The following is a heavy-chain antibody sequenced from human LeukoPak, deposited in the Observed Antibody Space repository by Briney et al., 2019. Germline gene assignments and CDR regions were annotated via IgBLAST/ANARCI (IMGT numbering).Heavy chain of an antibody. D-gene: IGHD5-12*01. J-gene: IGHJ3*02. Sequence: ASVKVSCKASGYTFTSYYMHWVRQAPGQGLEWMGIINPSGGSTSYAQKFQDRVTMTRDTSTSTVYMELSSLRSEDTAVYYCARVRGYSGYETGAFDIWGQGTMVTVSS. CDR3: ARVRGYSGYETGAFDI. CDR2: INPSGGST. V-gene: IGHV1-46*01. CDR1: GYTFTSYY.